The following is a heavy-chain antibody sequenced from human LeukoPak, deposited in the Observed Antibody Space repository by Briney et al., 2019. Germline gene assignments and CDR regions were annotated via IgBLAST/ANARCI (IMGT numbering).Heavy chain of an antibody. CDR2: INAGNGNT. J-gene: IGHJ5*02. Sequence: GASVKVSCKASGYTFTSYGISWVRQAPGQRLEWMGWINAGNGNTKYSQKFQGRVTITRDTSASTAYMGLSSLRSKDTAVYYCARSDLVTYGYVWGSYRPPAYNWFDPWGQGTLVTVSS. CDR1: GYTFTSYG. CDR3: ARSDLVTYGYVWGSYRPPAYNWFDP. D-gene: IGHD3-16*02. V-gene: IGHV1-3*01.